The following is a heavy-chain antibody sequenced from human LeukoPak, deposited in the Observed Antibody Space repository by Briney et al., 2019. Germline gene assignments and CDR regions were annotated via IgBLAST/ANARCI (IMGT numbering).Heavy chain of an antibody. CDR1: GYSFTSYW. V-gene: IGHV5-51*01. CDR2: IYPGDSDT. Sequence: GESLKISCKGSGYSFTSYWIGWVRQTPGKGLEWMGIIYPGDSDTRYSPSFQGQVTISADKSISTAYLQWSSLKASDTATYYCARRSGSYYDSSGYYAYWGQGTLVTVSS. J-gene: IGHJ4*02. CDR3: ARRSGSYYDSSGYYAY. D-gene: IGHD3-22*01.